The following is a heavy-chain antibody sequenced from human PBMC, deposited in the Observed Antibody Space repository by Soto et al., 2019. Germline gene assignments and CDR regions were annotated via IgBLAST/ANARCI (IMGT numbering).Heavy chain of an antibody. J-gene: IGHJ6*03. V-gene: IGHV4-34*01. D-gene: IGHD6-13*01. CDR3: ARDRRAGYYMDV. Sequence: QVQLQQWGAGLLKPSETLSLTRAVYGGSFSGYYWSWIRQPPGKGLEWIGEINHSGSTNYNPSLKSRVTISVDTSKNQFSLKLSSVTAADTAVYYCARDRRAGYYMDVWGKGTTVTVSS. CDR1: GGSFSGYY. CDR2: INHSGST.